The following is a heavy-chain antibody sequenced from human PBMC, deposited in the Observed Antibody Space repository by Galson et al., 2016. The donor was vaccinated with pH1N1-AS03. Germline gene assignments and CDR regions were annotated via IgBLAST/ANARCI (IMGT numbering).Heavy chain of an antibody. CDR2: ISGYDGHT. Sequence: SVKVSCKASGYTFVNYGISWVRRAPGQGLEWMGSISGYDGHTGYAQKFQGRVTMTTDTSTNTAYMELRSLTSDDTAVYYCARDESGYMYWGQGTLVTVSS. D-gene: IGHD3-3*01. CDR3: ARDESGYMY. V-gene: IGHV1-18*01. J-gene: IGHJ4*02. CDR1: GYTFVNYG.